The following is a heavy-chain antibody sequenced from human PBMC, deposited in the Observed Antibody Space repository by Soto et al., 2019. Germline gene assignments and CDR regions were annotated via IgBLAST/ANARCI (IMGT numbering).Heavy chain of an antibody. CDR2: ITPVFGRP. Sequence: QVQLVQSGAEVREPGSSVKVSCKASGDSFSNFAISWVRQAPGQGLEWMGGITPVFGRPNYAQNFKGRVSITADESTGTAFMGLTSLRSEDTAVYYFATKSCRGGSCYSWRFDNWGQGTLITVSS. V-gene: IGHV1-69*01. J-gene: IGHJ5*02. CDR3: ATKSCRGGSCYSWRFDN. D-gene: IGHD2-15*01. CDR1: GDSFSNFA.